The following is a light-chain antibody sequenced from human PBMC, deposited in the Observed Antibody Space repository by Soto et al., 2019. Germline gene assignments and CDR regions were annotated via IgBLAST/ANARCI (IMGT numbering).Light chain of an antibody. J-gene: IGLJ2*01. CDR3: GTWDSRLSAVV. Sequence: QSVLTQPPSVSAAPGQKVTISCSGSNSNIGSNYVSWYQQLPGTSPKLLIYDNTARPSGIPDRFSGSRSGTLAALGITGLQTGDEADYYCGTWDSRLSAVVFGGGTKVTVL. CDR2: DNT. CDR1: NSNIGSNY. V-gene: IGLV1-51*01.